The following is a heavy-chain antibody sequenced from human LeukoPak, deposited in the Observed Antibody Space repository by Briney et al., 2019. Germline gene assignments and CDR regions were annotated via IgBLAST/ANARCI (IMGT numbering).Heavy chain of an antibody. D-gene: IGHD3-22*01. V-gene: IGHV3-7*03. J-gene: IGHJ4*02. CDR1: GFVFGHSW. CDR3: VRDRGYSTFDY. CDR2: INLDGSEI. Sequence: GGSLRLSCEASGFVFGHSWMSWVRQAPGKGLEGVANINLDGSEINYLDSLTGRLTISRDNAKDSLYLQMNGLRAEDTAVYFCVRDRGYSTFDYWGQGTLVTVSS.